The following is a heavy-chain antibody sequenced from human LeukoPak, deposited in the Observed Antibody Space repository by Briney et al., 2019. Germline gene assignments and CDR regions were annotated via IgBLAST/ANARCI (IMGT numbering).Heavy chain of an antibody. CDR3: ATGEPRGYSYGYYFDY. J-gene: IGHJ4*02. D-gene: IGHD5-18*01. CDR1: GGTFSSYA. V-gene: IGHV1-69*04. Sequence: SVKVSCKASGGTFSSYAISWVQQAPGQGLEWMGRIIPIFGIANCAQKFQGRVTITADKSTSTAYMELSSLRSEDTAVYYCATGEPRGYSYGYYFDYWGQGTLVTVSS. CDR2: IIPIFGIA.